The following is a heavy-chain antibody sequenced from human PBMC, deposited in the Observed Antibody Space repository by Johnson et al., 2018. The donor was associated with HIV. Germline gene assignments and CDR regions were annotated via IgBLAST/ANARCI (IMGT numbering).Heavy chain of an antibody. Sequence: QVQLVESGGGVVQPGRSLRLSCAASGFTFSTYGMHWVRQAPGKGLEWVAVMWYDGSNKYYADSVKGRFTISRDNSKNTLYLQMNSLRVEDTAVYYCARVVSPYNWNPVGAFDIWGQGTMVTVSS. CDR2: MWYDGSNK. CDR1: GFTFSTYG. J-gene: IGHJ3*02. D-gene: IGHD1-20*01. V-gene: IGHV3-33*01. CDR3: ARVVSPYNWNPVGAFDI.